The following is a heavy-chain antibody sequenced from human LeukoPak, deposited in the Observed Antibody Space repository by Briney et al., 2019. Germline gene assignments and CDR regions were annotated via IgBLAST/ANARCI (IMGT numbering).Heavy chain of an antibody. Sequence: SETLSLTCAVYGGSFSGYYWSWIRQPPGKGLEWIGYIYYSGSTYYNPSLKSRVTISVDTSKNQFSLKLSSVTAADTAVYYCARDTAMPHAAFDIWGQGTMVTVSS. J-gene: IGHJ3*02. CDR3: ARDTAMPHAAFDI. V-gene: IGHV4-30-4*08. D-gene: IGHD5-18*01. CDR2: IYYSGST. CDR1: GGSFSGYY.